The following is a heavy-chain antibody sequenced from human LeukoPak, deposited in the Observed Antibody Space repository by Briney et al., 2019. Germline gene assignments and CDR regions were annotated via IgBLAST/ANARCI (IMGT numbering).Heavy chain of an antibody. V-gene: IGHV4-39*07. CDR1: GVSVSSNDYF. J-gene: IGHJ5*02. CDR3: VREVNHYGLRRNSFDP. CDR2: VDYSGDT. D-gene: IGHD3/OR15-3a*01. Sequence: SETLSLTCTVSGVSVSSNDYFWGWIRQSAAKGLEWIGSVDYSGDTYYNPSLKSRLTISIDTSRNQFSLRLSSVTAAGADTAVYYCVREVNHYGLRRNSFDPWGQGLKVTVSS.